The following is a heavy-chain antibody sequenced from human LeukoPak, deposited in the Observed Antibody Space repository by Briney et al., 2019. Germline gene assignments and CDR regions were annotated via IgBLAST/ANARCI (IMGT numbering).Heavy chain of an antibody. CDR3: ARGYYGHSYFDY. CDR2: INSDGSST. CDR1: GFTFSSYA. J-gene: IGHJ4*02. D-gene: IGHD2/OR15-2a*01. V-gene: IGHV3-74*01. Sequence: PGGSLRLSCAVPGFTFSSYAMSWVRQAPGKGLVWVSRINSDGSSTSYADSVKGRFTISRDNAKNTLYLQMNSLRAEDTAVYYCARGYYGHSYFDYWGQGTLVTVSS.